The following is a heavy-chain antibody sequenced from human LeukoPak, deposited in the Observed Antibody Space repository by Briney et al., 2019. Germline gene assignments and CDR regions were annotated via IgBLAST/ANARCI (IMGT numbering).Heavy chain of an antibody. V-gene: IGHV3-23*01. Sequence: GGSLRLSCAASGFTFSSYAMSWVRQAPGKGLEWVSAISGSGGSTYYADSVKGRFTISRDNSKNTLYLQMNSLRAEDTAVYYCARVSLLTGYYYPGLFDYWGQGTLVTVSS. CDR3: ARVSLLTGYYYPGLFDY. J-gene: IGHJ4*02. CDR1: GFTFSSYA. CDR2: ISGSGGST. D-gene: IGHD3-9*01.